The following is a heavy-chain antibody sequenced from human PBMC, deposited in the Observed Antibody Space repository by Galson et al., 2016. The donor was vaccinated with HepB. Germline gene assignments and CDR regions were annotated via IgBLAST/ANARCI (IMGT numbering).Heavy chain of an antibody. CDR2: ISFDGSNK. CDR1: GFTFSSYG. V-gene: IGHV3-30*18. Sequence: SLRLSCAASGFTFSSYGIHWVRQAPGKGLEWVAVISFDGSNKYYADSVKGRFTISRDNSKNTLYLQMNSLRPEDTAVYYCAKDLRRHIYDPHRWGQGTLVTVSS. D-gene: IGHD2-21*01. J-gene: IGHJ5*02. CDR3: AKDLRRHIYDPHR.